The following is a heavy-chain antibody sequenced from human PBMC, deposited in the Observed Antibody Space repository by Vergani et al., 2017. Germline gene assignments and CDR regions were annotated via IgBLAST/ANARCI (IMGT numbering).Heavy chain of an antibody. CDR3: ARARVRGVTTYYYYYYGMDV. CDR1: GGSISSGGYY. D-gene: IGHD3-10*01. Sequence: QVQLQESGPGLVKPSQTLSLTCTVSGGSISSGGYYWSWIRQHPGKGLEWIGYIYYSGSTYYNPSLKSRVTISVDTSKNQFSLKLSAVTAADTAVYYCARARVRGVTTYYYYYYGMDVWGQGTTVTVSS. J-gene: IGHJ6*02. CDR2: IYYSGST. V-gene: IGHV4-31*03.